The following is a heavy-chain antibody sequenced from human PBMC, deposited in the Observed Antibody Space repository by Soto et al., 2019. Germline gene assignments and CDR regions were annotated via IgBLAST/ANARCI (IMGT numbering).Heavy chain of an antibody. CDR2: IYHSGST. CDR1: GGYISRSNW. D-gene: IGHD6-13*01. CDR3: ARVHSSSWPNWFDP. J-gene: IGHJ5*02. Sequence: SETLSLTCAVSGGYISRSNWWSCVRQPPGKGLGWIGDIYHSGSTTYNSCLKCRVTISVDRSKHHFSLKLGSVTAAYTAVYYCARVHSSSWPNWFDPWGHGALVTVSS. V-gene: IGHV4-4*02.